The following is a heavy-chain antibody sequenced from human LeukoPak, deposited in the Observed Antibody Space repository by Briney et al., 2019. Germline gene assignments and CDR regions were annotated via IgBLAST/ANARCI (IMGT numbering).Heavy chain of an antibody. CDR1: GFTFSSYG. Sequence: GRSLRLSCAASGFTFSSYGMHWVRQAPGKGLEWVAVISYGGSNKYYADSVKGRCTISRDNSKNTLYLQMNSLRAEDTAVYYCWTGTYYFDYWGQGTLVTVSS. D-gene: IGHD1/OR15-1a*01. CDR2: ISYGGSNK. J-gene: IGHJ4*02. V-gene: IGHV3-30*03. CDR3: WTGTYYFDY.